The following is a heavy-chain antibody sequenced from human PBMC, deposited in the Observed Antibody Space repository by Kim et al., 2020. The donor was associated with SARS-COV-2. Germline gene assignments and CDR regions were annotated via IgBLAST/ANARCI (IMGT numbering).Heavy chain of an antibody. V-gene: IGHV1-46*01. CDR2: INPSGGST. Sequence: ASVKVSCKASGYTFTSYYMHWVRQAPGQGLEWMGIINPSGGSTSYAQKFQGRVTMTRDTSTSTVYMELSSLRSEDMAVYYCARDLSRFVDRWGIVGASPLSNGMDVWGQGPTVTVTS. D-gene: IGHD1-26*01. J-gene: IGHJ6*02. CDR3: ARDLSRFVDRWGIVGASPLSNGMDV. CDR1: GYTFTSYY.